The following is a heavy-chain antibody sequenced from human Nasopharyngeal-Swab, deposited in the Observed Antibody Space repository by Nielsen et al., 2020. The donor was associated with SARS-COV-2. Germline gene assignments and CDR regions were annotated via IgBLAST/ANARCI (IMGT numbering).Heavy chain of an antibody. Sequence: GGSLRLSCAASGFTFDDYAMHWVRQAPGKGLEWVSGISWNSGSIGYADSVKGRFTISRDNAKNSLYLQMNSLRAEDTALYYCARGMTTVTLWGQGTLVTVPS. CDR2: ISWNSGSI. CDR3: ARGMTTVTL. V-gene: IGHV3-9*01. D-gene: IGHD4-17*01. CDR1: GFTFDDYA. J-gene: IGHJ4*02.